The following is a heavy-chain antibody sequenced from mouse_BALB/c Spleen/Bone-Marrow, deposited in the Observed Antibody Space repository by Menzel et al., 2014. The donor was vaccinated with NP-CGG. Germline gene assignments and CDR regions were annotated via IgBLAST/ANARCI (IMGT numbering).Heavy chain of an antibody. J-gene: IGHJ4*01. V-gene: IGHV1S127*01. CDR2: IDPSDSYT. CDR1: GYTFTSYW. D-gene: IGHD2-4*01. Sequence: QVQLQQSGAELVKPGASVKMSCKASGYTFTSYWMHWVKQRPGQGLEWIGVIDPSDSYTSYNQKFKGKATLTVDTSSSTAYMQLSSLTSEDSAVYYCTREITTSHAMDYWVQGTSVTVSS. CDR3: TREITTSHAMDY.